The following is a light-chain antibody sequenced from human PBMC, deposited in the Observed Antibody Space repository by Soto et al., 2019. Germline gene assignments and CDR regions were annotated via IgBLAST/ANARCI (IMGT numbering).Light chain of an antibody. J-gene: IGLJ1*01. V-gene: IGLV1-40*01. Sequence: QSLLPQPPSVSWAPGQTVIISCSGSSSNLGAPYDVNWFRQLPGTVPRLLIYGNNNRPSGVPDRFSGSKSGTSASLAITGLQAEDEADYYCQSYDSSLSGYVFGTGTK. CDR2: GNN. CDR3: QSYDSSLSGYV. CDR1: SSNLGAPYD.